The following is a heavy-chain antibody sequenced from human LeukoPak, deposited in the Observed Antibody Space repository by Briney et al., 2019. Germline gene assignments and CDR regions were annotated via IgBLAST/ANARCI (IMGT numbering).Heavy chain of an antibody. CDR2: ISSSGSTI. V-gene: IGHV3-48*03. D-gene: IGHD3-3*01. CDR1: GFTFSSYE. Sequence: GGSLRLSCAASGFTFSSYEMNWVRQAPGKGLEWVSYISSSGSTIYYADSVKGRFTISRDNAKNSLYLQMNSLRAEDTAVYYCARATTRGTIFGVVIPYYYYYYMDVWGKGTTVTVS. CDR3: ARATTRGTIFGVVIPYYYYYYMDV. J-gene: IGHJ6*03.